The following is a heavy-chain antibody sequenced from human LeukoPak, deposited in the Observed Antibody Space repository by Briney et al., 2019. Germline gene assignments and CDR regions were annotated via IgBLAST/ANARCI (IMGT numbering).Heavy chain of an antibody. CDR1: GDSIGTGPYS. D-gene: IGHD4-23*01. J-gene: IGHJ4*02. CDR2: VSHSGST. Sequence: SQTLSLTCAVSGDSIGTGPYSWNWIRQTPEMGLEWIGYVSHSGSTYYNPSLKSRVTISVDKLNNHFSLNLNSVTAADTAVYYCANSPTQCRFGNCHAYFYFDFWGPGTVVAVSS. V-gene: IGHV4-30-2*01. CDR3: ANSPTQCRFGNCHAYFYFDF.